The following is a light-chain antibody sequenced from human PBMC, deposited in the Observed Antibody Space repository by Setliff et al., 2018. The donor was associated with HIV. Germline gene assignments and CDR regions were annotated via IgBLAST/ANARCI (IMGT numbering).Light chain of an antibody. J-gene: IGLJ1*01. CDR1: SSDVGGYNY. CDR3: SSFTSSGTYV. Sequence: VLTQPASVSGSPGQSITISCTGTSSDVGGYNYVSWYQQHPGKAPKLLIFEVTNRPSGISNRFSASKSDNTASLTISRLQAEDEADYYCSSFTSSGTYVFGTGTKVTVL. V-gene: IGLV2-14*01. CDR2: EVT.